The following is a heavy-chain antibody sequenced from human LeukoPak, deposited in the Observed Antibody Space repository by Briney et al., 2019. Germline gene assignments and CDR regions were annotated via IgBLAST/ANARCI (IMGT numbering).Heavy chain of an antibody. CDR3: ARVRIEQQPYDY. D-gene: IGHD6-13*01. V-gene: IGHV1-18*01. J-gene: IGHJ4*02. CDR2: ISAYNGNT. CDR1: GYTFSSYG. Sequence: VASVKVSCKASGYTFSSYGISWVRQAPGQGLEWMGWISAYNGNTNYAQKLQGRVTMTTDTSTSTAYMELRSLRSDDTAVYYCARVRIEQQPYDYWGREPWSPSPQ.